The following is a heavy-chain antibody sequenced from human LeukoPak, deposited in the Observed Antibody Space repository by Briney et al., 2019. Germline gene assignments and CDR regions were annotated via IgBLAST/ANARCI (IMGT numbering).Heavy chain of an antibody. J-gene: IGHJ3*02. CDR1: GGTFSSYA. D-gene: IGHD3-22*01. Sequence: SVKVSCKASGGTFSSYAISWVRQAPGQGLEWMGGIIPIFGTANYAQKFQGRVTITADESTSTAYMELSSLGSEDTAVYYCASPYPRITMIVPDAFDIWGQGTMVTVSS. V-gene: IGHV1-69*13. CDR2: IIPIFGTA. CDR3: ASPYPRITMIVPDAFDI.